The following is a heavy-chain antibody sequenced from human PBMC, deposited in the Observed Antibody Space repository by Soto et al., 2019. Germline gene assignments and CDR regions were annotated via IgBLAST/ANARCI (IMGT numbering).Heavy chain of an antibody. V-gene: IGHV4-39*01. Sequence: SETLSLTCTVSGGSISTSSYYWGWIRQPPGKGLEWIGSIYYSGSTYYNPSLKSRVTISVDTSKNQFSLKLSSVTAADTAVYYCASPSNDYGADYYMDVWGKGTTVTVSS. J-gene: IGHJ6*03. D-gene: IGHD4-17*01. CDR2: IYYSGST. CDR1: GGSISTSSYY. CDR3: ASPSNDYGADYYMDV.